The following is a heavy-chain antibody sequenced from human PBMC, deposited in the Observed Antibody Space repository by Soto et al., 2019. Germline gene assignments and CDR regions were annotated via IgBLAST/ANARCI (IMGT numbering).Heavy chain of an antibody. J-gene: IGHJ3*02. CDR2: ISRSGSTI. CDR3: ARDRRYCDCSGYYPDAFDI. V-gene: IGHV3-48*03. CDR1: GFTFSGYE. D-gene: IGHD3-22*01. Sequence: PGGSLRLSCAASGFTFSGYEMNWVRQTPGKGLEWVSYISRSGSTIYYADSVKGRFTISRDNAKNSLYLQMNSLRAEDTAVYYCARDRRYCDCSGYYPDAFDIWGQGTMVTVSS.